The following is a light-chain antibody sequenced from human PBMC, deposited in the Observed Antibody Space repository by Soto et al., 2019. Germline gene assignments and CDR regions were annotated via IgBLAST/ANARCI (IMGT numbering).Light chain of an antibody. CDR2: EGS. Sequence: QSVLTQPASVSGSPGQSITISCTGTSSDVGSYNLVSWYQQHPGKAPKLMIYEGSKRPSGVSNRFSGSKSGNTASLTISGLQAEDEADSYCCSYAGSSLYVFGTGTKGTVL. V-gene: IGLV2-23*01. CDR1: SSDVGSYNL. J-gene: IGLJ1*01. CDR3: CSYAGSSLYV.